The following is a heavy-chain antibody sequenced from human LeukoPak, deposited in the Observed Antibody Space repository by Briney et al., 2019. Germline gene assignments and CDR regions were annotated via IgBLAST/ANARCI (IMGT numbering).Heavy chain of an antibody. CDR3: ARGFYCSSTSCYPAWFDP. Sequence: GGSLRLSCAASGFTFSSYGMSWVRQAPGKGLEWVSAISGSGGSTYYADSVKGRFTISRDNSKNTLYLQMNSLRAEDTAVYYCARGFYCSSTSCYPAWFDPWGQGTLVTVSS. CDR2: ISGSGGST. D-gene: IGHD2-2*01. J-gene: IGHJ5*02. CDR1: GFTFSSYG. V-gene: IGHV3-23*01.